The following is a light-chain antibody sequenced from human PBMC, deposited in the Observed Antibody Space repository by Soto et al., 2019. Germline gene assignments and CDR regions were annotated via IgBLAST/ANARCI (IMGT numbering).Light chain of an antibody. V-gene: IGKV1-8*01. CDR2: AAT. CDR1: QEISSS. CDR3: QQYYDYPLT. Sequence: AIRMTQSPSSFSASTGDRVTITCRASQEISSSLAWYQQKPGKAPKLLIYAATTLQSGVPSRFSGGGSGTEFTLTISCLQSEDFATYYCQQYYDYPLTFGGGTRVEIK. J-gene: IGKJ4*01.